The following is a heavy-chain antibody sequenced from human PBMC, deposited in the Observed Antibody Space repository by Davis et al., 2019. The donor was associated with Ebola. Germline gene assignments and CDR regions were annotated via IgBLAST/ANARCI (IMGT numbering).Heavy chain of an antibody. CDR3: ARWRGYFDY. Sequence: MPSETLSLTCNVSGASISSFYWSWIRQPPGKGLEWIASIYQGQTTDYNPSLRSRVTISIDTSDNHSSLRLTSVTAADTALYYCARWRGYFDYWGQGALVAVSS. CDR1: GASISSFY. V-gene: IGHV4-59*01. CDR2: IYQGQTT. D-gene: IGHD3-10*01. J-gene: IGHJ4*02.